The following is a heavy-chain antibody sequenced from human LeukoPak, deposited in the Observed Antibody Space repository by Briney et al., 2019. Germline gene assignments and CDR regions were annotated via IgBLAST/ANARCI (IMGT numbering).Heavy chain of an antibody. V-gene: IGHV1-8*01. CDR1: GYTFTSYD. Sequence: ASVKVSCKASGYTFTSYDINWVRQATGQGLEWMGWVNPNSGNTGYAQKFQGRVTMTRNTSISTAYMELSSLRSEDTAVYYCARGTGYCSGGSCYGGYYFDYWGQGTLVTVSS. CDR3: ARGTGYCSGGSCYGGYYFDY. D-gene: IGHD2-15*01. CDR2: VNPNSGNT. J-gene: IGHJ4*02.